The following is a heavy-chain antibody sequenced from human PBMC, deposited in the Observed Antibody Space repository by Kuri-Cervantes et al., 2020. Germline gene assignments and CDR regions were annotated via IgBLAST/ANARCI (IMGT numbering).Heavy chain of an antibody. J-gene: IGHJ4*02. D-gene: IGHD3-10*01. CDR1: GYTFTSYY. CDR3: ARVFSSGRAWYETHQPEYFDY. CDR2: INPSGGST. V-gene: IGHV1-46*01. Sequence: ASVKVSCKASGYTFTSYYMHWVRQAPGQGLEWMGIINPSGGSTSYAQKFQGRVTMTRDTSTSTVYMELSSLRSDDTAVYYCARVFSSGRAWYETHQPEYFDYWGQGTLVTVSS.